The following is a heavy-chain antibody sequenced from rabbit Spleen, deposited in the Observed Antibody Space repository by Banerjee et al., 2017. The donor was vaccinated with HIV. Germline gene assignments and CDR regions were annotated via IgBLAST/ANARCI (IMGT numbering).Heavy chain of an antibody. J-gene: IGHJ4*01. Sequence: QEQLVESGGGLVKPGASLTLTCKASGFSFSSSYYMCWVRQAPGKGLEWIACSDVLNDDGIYYASWAKGRFTISKTSSTTVTLEMTSLTAADTATYFCARRGHSGVGYLALWGPGTLVTVS. V-gene: IGHV1S45*01. CDR3: ARRGHSGVGYLAL. CDR1: GFSFSSSYY. D-gene: IGHD1-1*01. CDR2: SDVLNDDGI.